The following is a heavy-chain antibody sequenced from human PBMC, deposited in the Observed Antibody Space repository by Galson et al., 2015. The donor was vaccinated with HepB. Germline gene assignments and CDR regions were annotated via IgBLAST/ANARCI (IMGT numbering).Heavy chain of an antibody. V-gene: IGHV4-4*02. Sequence: LSLTCAVSGDSITNNKWWSWVRQTPGKGLEWIGEIYHSGITSYSPSLQSRVTISLDKSKNHFSLKLRSVTAADTAVYYCARGFFQNWPRDSGTFDFWGQGTLPRDSRTFDYWGQGTLVTVSS. CDR3: ARGFFQNWPRDSGTFDFWGQGTLPRDSRTFDY. CDR2: IYHSGIT. D-gene: IGHD3-9*01. J-gene: IGHJ4*02. CDR1: GDSITNNKW.